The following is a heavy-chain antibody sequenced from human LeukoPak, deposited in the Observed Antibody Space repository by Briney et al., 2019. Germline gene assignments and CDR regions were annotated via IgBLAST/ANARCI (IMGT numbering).Heavy chain of an antibody. CDR2: IYYSGST. V-gene: IGHV4-31*03. Sequence: TLSLTCIVSGGSISSGGYYWSWIRQHPGKGLEWIGYIYYSGSTYYNPSLKSRVTISVDTSKNQFSLKLSSVIAADTAVYYCAREPSLVAREGMDVWGQGTTVTVSS. J-gene: IGHJ6*02. CDR1: GGSISSGGYY. CDR3: AREPSLVAREGMDV. D-gene: IGHD2-15*01.